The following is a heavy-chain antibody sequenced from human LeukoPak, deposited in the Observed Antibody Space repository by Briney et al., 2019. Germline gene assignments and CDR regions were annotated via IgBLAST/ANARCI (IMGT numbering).Heavy chain of an antibody. D-gene: IGHD2-15*01. V-gene: IGHV5-51*01. CDR2: IYPDDSDT. Sequence: PGESLKISCKGSGYNFANDWIGWVRQMPGKGLEWMGIIYPDDSDTIYSPSFQGQVIISADKSISTAYLQWSSLKASDSAIYYCARQESEITTPANRYFDRWGQGTLVTVSS. J-gene: IGHJ4*02. CDR3: ARQESEITTPANRYFDR. CDR1: GYNFANDW.